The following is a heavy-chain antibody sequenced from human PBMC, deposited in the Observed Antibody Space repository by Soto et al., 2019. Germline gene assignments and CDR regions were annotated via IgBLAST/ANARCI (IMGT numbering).Heavy chain of an antibody. D-gene: IGHD1-20*01. CDR3: ARSRITGKQYYFDY. V-gene: IGHV3-23*01. CDR1: GFPFSSYA. J-gene: IGHJ4*02. CDR2: TSASGDTE. Sequence: PGGSLRLSCAASGFPFSSYAMTWVRQAPGKGLEWVAGTSASGDTEYYAQSLKGRVTISRDNSKNTLYLQMNSLRAEDTAVYYCARSRITGKQYYFDYWGQGTLVTVSS.